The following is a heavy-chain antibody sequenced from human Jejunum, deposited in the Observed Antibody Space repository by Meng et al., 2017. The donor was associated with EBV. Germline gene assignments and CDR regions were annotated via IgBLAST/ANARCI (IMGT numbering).Heavy chain of an antibody. D-gene: IGHD1-26*01. Sequence: QVPMHESGPGLCKPFGTLSLTCAVSGGYISSSNWWSWVRQPPGKGPEWIGEIFHIGTTNYNPTLKSRVTMSVDKSKNHFSLKLTSVTAADTAVYYCARDGGPSGSYAYWFDPWGQGTLVTVSS. CDR1: GGYISSSNW. CDR3: ARDGGPSGSYAYWFDP. J-gene: IGHJ5*02. CDR2: IFHIGTT. V-gene: IGHV4-4*02.